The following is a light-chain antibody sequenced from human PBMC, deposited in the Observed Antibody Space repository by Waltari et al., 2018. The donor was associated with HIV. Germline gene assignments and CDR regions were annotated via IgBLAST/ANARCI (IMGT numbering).Light chain of an antibody. J-gene: IGLJ3*02. V-gene: IGLV6-57*03. CDR1: SGNLARNY. CDR3: QSYDSATHVWV. Sequence: NFLLTQPQSVSESPGKTVTISCTRNSGNLARNYVQWYRYRPGSAPNTLIYDDNQRPSGVPDRFSGYIDSSSNSDSLSSSRLTTEDEADYYCQSYDSATHVWVFGGGTRLTVL. CDR2: DDN.